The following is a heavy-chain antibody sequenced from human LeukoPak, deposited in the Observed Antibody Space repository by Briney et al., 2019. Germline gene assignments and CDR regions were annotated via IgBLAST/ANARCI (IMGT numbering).Heavy chain of an antibody. CDR1: GYSFTSYW. CDR3: ARGLLYYYDSSGLWDC. V-gene: IGHV5-51*01. CDR2: IYPGDSDT. J-gene: IGHJ4*02. D-gene: IGHD3-22*01. Sequence: GESLKISCKGSGYSFTSYWIGWVRQMPGKGLEWMGIIYPGDSDTRYSPSFQGQVTISADKSISTAYLQWSSLKAPDTAMYYCARGLLYYYDSSGLWDCWGQGTLVTVSS.